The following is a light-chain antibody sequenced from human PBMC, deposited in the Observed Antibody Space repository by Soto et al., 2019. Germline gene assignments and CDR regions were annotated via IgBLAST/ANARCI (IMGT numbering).Light chain of an antibody. J-gene: IGLJ1*01. CDR3: SSYTSSTSYA. CDR1: SSDVGGYDY. V-gene: IGLV2-14*01. CDR2: DVT. Sequence: LTQPASVSGSPGQSITISCTGTSSDVGGYDYVSWYQQHPGKAPKLMIYDVTNRPSGVSNRFSGSKSGNTASLTISGLQTEDEATYYCSSYTSSTSYAFGTGTKVTVL.